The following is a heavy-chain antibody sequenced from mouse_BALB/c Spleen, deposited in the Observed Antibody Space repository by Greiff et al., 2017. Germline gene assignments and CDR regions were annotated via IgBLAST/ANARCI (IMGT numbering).Heavy chain of an antibody. V-gene: IGHV5-4*02. D-gene: IGHD2-1*01. CDR3: ARGRDGNFYYAMDY. CDR1: GFTFSDYY. CDR2: ISDGGSYT. J-gene: IGHJ4*01. Sequence: EVKVVESGGGLVKPGGSLKLSCAASGFTFSDYYMYWVRQTPEKRLEWVATISDGGSYTYYPDSVKGRFTISRDNAKNNLYLQMSSLKSEDTAMYYCARGRDGNFYYAMDYWGQGTSVTVSS.